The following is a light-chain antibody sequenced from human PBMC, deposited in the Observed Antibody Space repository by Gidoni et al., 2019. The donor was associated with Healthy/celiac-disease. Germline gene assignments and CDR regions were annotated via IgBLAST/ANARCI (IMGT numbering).Light chain of an antibody. CDR3: NSRDSSGNHLYV. J-gene: IGLJ1*01. Sequence: SSELTHAPAVSVALGQTVRITCQGDSLRSYYASWYQQKPGQAPVLVIYGKNNRPSGIPDRFSGSSSGNTASLTITGAQAEDEADYYCNSRDSSGNHLYVFGTGTKVTVL. CDR2: GKN. CDR1: SLRSYY. V-gene: IGLV3-19*01.